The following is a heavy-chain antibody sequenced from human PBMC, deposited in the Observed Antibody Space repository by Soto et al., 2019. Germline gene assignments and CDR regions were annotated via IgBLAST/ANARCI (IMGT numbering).Heavy chain of an antibody. D-gene: IGHD3-22*01. CDR2: INHSGST. CDR3: ARGPPLRYYYDSNGSQAPPRI. J-gene: IGHJ3*02. Sequence: QVQLQQWGAGLLKPSETLSLTCAVYGGSFSGYYWSWIRQPPGKGLEWIGEINHSGSTNYNPSLKSRVTISVDTSKNQFSLKLSSVTAADTAVYYCARGPPLRYYYDSNGSQAPPRIWGQGTMVTVSS. CDR1: GGSFSGYY. V-gene: IGHV4-34*01.